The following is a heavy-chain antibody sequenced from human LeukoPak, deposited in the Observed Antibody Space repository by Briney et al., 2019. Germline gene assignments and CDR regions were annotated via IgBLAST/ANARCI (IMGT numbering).Heavy chain of an antibody. CDR3: ARDPCSGGSCYYFDY. CDR2: MSYDGSNK. CDR1: RFTFSNYA. V-gene: IGHV3-30-3*01. D-gene: IGHD2-15*01. Sequence: PGRSLRLSCAASRFTFSNYAIHWVRQAPGKGLEWVAVMSYDGSNKYYADSVKGRFTISRDNSKNMLYLQMNSLRAEDTAVYYCARDPCSGGSCYYFDYWGQGTLVTVSS. J-gene: IGHJ4*02.